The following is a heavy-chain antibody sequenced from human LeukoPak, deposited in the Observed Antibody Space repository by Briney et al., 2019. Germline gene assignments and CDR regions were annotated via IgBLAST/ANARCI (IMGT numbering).Heavy chain of an antibody. V-gene: IGHV4-34*01. D-gene: IGHD3-9*01. CDR1: GGPFSGYY. Sequence: SSETLSLTCAVYGGPFSGYYWSWIRQPPGKGLEWIGEINHSGSTNYNPSLKSRVTISVDTSKNQFSLKLSSVTAADTAVYYCARLDRYYDILTGADYYYYMDVWGKGTTVTISS. CDR2: INHSGST. CDR3: ARLDRYYDILTGADYYYYMDV. J-gene: IGHJ6*03.